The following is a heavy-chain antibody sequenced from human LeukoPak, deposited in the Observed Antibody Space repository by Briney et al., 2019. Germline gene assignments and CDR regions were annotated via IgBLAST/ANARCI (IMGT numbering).Heavy chain of an antibody. D-gene: IGHD1-26*01. CDR1: GFTFSSYE. V-gene: IGHV3-48*03. J-gene: IGHJ6*02. CDR3: ARVRRGSGSYWRGLSRYYYYGMDV. Sequence: GGSLRLSCAASGFTFSSYEMNWVRQAPGTGLEWVSYISSSGSTIYYADSVTGRFTISRDNAKNSLYLQRNSLRAEDTAVYYCARVRRGSGSYWRGLSRYYYYGMDVWGQGTTVTVSS. CDR2: ISSSGSTI.